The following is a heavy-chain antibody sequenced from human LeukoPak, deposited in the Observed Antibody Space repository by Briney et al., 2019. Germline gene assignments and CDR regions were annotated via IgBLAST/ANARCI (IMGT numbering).Heavy chain of an antibody. CDR2: ISAYNGNT. D-gene: IGHD3-22*01. CDR3: ASPQILDSNGYSGYAFDI. V-gene: IGHV1-18*01. CDR1: GYTFTSYG. Sequence: ASVKVSCKASGYTFTSYGISWVRQAPGQGLEWMGWISAYNGNTNYAQKLQGRVTMTTDTSTSTAYMELRSLRSEDTAVYYCASPQILDSNGYSGYAFDIWAKGQWSPSLQ. J-gene: IGHJ3*02.